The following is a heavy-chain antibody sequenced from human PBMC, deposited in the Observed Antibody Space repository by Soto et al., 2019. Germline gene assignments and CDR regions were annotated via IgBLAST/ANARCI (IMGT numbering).Heavy chain of an antibody. J-gene: IGHJ6*03. CDR3: ARDPTIVGKGYYYYYYMDV. CDR1: GFTFSSYA. Sequence: PGGSLRLSCAASGFTFSSYAMHWVRQAPGKGLEYVSAISSNGGSTYYANSVKGRFTISRDNSKNTLYLQMGSLRAEDMAVYYCARDPTIVGKGYYYYYYMDVWGKGTTVTVSS. CDR2: ISSNGGST. D-gene: IGHD3-3*01. V-gene: IGHV3-64*01.